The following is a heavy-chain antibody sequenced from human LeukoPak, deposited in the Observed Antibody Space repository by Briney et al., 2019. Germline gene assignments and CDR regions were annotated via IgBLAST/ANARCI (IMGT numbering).Heavy chain of an antibody. D-gene: IGHD5-18*01. CDR1: GDSITNYY. V-gene: IGHV4-59*01. J-gene: IGHJ4*02. CDR3: AREAMYSYGNNFDY. CDR2: IYYSGST. Sequence: SETLSLTCSVSGDSITNYYWSWVRQPPGKGLEWIGYIYYSGSTNYNPSLKSRVTISVDTSKNQFSLKLSSVTAADTAVYHCAREAMYSYGNNFDYWGQGTLVTVSS.